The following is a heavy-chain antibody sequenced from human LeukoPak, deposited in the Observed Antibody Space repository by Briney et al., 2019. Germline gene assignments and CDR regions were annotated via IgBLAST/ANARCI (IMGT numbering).Heavy chain of an antibody. CDR3: ARGRGYGCFYP. D-gene: IGHD3-22*01. Sequence: PGGSLRLSCAASGFTFNNYWMNWVRQAPGKGLECVASIKEDGSEKYYVDSVKGRFTISRDNARNSLSLQMNSLTAEDTALYYCARGRGYGCFYPWGQGTLVTVSS. CDR1: GFTFNNYW. V-gene: IGHV3-7*05. CDR2: IKEDGSEK. J-gene: IGHJ5*02.